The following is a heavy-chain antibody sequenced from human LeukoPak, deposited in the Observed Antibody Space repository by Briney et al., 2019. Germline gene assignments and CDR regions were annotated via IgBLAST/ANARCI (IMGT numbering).Heavy chain of an antibody. D-gene: IGHD2-15*01. CDR1: GDSMSRYY. Sequence: PSETLSLTCTVSGDSMSRYYWSWIRQPPGKGLEWIGYIYSGSTNYNPSLKSRVTISVDTSKNQFSLKVSSVTAADTAVYYCARVAPGSCGGSCYALDYWGQGTLVTVSS. J-gene: IGHJ4*02. CDR3: ARVAPGSCGGSCYALDY. CDR2: IYSGST. V-gene: IGHV4-59*01.